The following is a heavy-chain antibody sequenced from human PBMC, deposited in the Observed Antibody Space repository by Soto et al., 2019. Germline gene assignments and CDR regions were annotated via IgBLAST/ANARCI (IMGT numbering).Heavy chain of an antibody. Sequence: EVQLVESGGGLAKPGGSLRLSCTASGLIFSNYGMNWVRQAAGKRPEWVSTISSGGEYIDYAGSVKGRLAISRDNANNRLDLQLTSLGVEDTAVYYCATDGAAGAVMGVWGQGTTVTVSS. CDR1: GLIFSNYG. D-gene: IGHD6-13*01. CDR3: ATDGAAGAVMGV. J-gene: IGHJ6*02. V-gene: IGHV3-21*06. CDR2: ISSGGEYI.